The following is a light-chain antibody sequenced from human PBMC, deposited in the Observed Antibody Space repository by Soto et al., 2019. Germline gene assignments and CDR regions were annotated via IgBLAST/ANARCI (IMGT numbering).Light chain of an antibody. CDR2: GAS. J-gene: IGKJ1*01. Sequence: EIVLTQSPGTLSLSPGERATLSCRASQSVSSSYLAWYQKKPGQAPRLLIYGASSRATGIPDRFSGSGSGTEFNLTISKLEPEDFVVYYCQQYGSFHRTFGQGTEVEIK. CDR3: QQYGSFHRT. CDR1: QSVSSSY. V-gene: IGKV3-20*01.